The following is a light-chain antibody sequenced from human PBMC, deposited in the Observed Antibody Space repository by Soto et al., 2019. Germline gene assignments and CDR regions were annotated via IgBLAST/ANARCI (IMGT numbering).Light chain of an antibody. V-gene: IGLV6-57*04. CDR2: ENT. J-gene: IGLJ7*01. CDR1: SGSIASNY. Sequence: NLMLTQPHSVSESPGKTVTISCTRSSGSIASNYVQWYQQRPGSAPTTVIYENTQRPSGVPDRFSGSIDSSSNSASLAISGLKTEDEADYYCQSYDSSKAVFGGGTQLTVI. CDR3: QSYDSSKAV.